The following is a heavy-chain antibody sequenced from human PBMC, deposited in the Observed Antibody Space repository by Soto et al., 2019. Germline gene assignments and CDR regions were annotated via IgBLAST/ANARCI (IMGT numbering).Heavy chain of an antibody. CDR3: ARDQPTVTIEY. V-gene: IGHV3-21*01. D-gene: IGHD4-17*01. J-gene: IGHJ4*02. Sequence: EVQLVESGGGLVTPGGSLRLSCAASGFTFSRFGMIWVRQAPGRGLEWVSSISSSGLDIFYADSVKGRFTISRDNARNSLHLQMNSLRAEDTALYYCARDQPTVTIEYWGQGTLVTVSS. CDR2: ISSSGLDI. CDR1: GFTFSRFG.